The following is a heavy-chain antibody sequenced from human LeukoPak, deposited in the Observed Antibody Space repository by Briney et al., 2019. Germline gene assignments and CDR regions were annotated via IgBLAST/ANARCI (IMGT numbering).Heavy chain of an antibody. CDR3: ARVAAAGNYYFDY. V-gene: IGHV4-39*07. D-gene: IGHD6-13*01. Sequence: PSKTLSLTCTVSGDSITNNNCYWGWVRQPPGKGLEWIASIYYSGSSYYNPSLKSRVTISVDTSKNQFSLKLSSVTAADTAVYFCARVAAAGNYYFDYWGQGTLVTVSS. CDR1: GDSITNNNCY. J-gene: IGHJ4*02. CDR2: IYYSGSS.